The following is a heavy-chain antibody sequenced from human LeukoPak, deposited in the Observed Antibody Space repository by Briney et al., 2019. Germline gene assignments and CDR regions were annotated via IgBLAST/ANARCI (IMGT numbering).Heavy chain of an antibody. V-gene: IGHV4-59*01. D-gene: IGHD2-21*02. J-gene: IGHJ2*01. CDR3: AREHIVVVTAKGANWYFDL. Sequence: SETLSLTCTVSGGSISSYYWSWIRQPPGKGLEWIGYIFYSGSTNYNPSLKSRVTISVDTSKNQFSLKLSSVTAADTAVYYCAREHIVVVTAKGANWYFDLWGRGTLVTVSS. CDR1: GGSISSYY. CDR2: IFYSGST.